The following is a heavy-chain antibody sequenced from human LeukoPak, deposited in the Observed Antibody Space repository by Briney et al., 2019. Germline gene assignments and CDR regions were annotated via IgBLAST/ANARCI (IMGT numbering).Heavy chain of an antibody. J-gene: IGHJ2*01. CDR3: AKAHRLFSIPMVRGVVRWYFDL. Sequence: GGSLRLSCAASGFTFSSYAMDWVRQAPGKGLEWVSAISGSGGSTYYADSVKGRFTISRDDSKNTLYLQMNSLRPEDTAVYYCAKAHRLFSIPMVRGVVRWYFDLWGRATLVTVSS. D-gene: IGHD3-10*01. CDR2: ISGSGGST. V-gene: IGHV3-23*01. CDR1: GFTFSSYA.